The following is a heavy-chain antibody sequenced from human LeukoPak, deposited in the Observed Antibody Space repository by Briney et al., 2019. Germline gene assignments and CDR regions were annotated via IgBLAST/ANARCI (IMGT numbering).Heavy chain of an antibody. CDR3: ARVPTGNNWFDP. V-gene: IGHV4-38-2*02. CDR2: IYHSGST. J-gene: IGHJ5*02. Sequence: SETLSLTCTVSGGSISSGYYWGWIRQPPGKGLEWIGSIYHSGSTYYNPSLKSRVTISVDTSKNQFSLKLSSVTAADTAVYYCARVPTGNNWFDPWGQGTLVTVSS. CDR1: GGSISSGYY.